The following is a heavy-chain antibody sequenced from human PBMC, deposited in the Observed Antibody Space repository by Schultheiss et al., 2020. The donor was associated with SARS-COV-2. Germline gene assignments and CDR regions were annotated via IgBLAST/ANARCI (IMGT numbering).Heavy chain of an antibody. D-gene: IGHD6-13*01. CDR2: ISGSGGST. V-gene: IGHV3-23*01. Sequence: GGSLRLSCAASGFTVSSNYMSWVRQAPGKGLEWVSAISGSGGSTYYADSVKGRFTISRDNSKNTLYLQMNSLRAEDTAVYYCARERSSGVYYFDYWGQGTLVTVSS. CDR3: ARERSSGVYYFDY. CDR1: GFTVSSNY. J-gene: IGHJ4*02.